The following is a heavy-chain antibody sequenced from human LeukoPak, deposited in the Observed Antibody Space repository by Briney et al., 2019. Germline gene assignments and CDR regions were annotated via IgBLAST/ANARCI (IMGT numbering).Heavy chain of an antibody. D-gene: IGHD2-2*02. CDR2: INHSGST. CDR1: GGSFSGYY. CDR3: ARRAEDCSSTSCYTTNWFDP. J-gene: IGHJ5*01. Sequence: PSETLSLTCAVYGGSFSGYYWSWIRQPPGKGLEWIGEINHSGSTNYNPSLKSQVTISVDTSKNQFSLKLSSVTAADTAVYYCARRAEDCSSTSCYTTNWFDPWGQGTLVTVSS. V-gene: IGHV4-34*01.